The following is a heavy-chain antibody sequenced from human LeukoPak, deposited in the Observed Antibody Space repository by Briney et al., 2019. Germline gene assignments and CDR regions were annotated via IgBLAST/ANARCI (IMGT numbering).Heavy chain of an antibody. CDR2: IIPIFGTA. Sequence: SVKVSCKASGYTFSNYDINWVRQAPGQGLEWMGGIIPIFGTANYAQKFQGRVTITTDESTSTAYMELSSLRSEDTAVYYCARCPSGALFGVVKYYFDYWGQGTLVTVSS. J-gene: IGHJ4*02. CDR3: ARCPSGALFGVVKYYFDY. D-gene: IGHD3-3*01. CDR1: GYTFSNYD. V-gene: IGHV1-69*05.